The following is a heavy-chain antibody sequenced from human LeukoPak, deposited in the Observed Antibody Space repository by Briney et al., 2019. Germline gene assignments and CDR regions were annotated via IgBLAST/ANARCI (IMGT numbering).Heavy chain of an antibody. CDR2: IYYSGST. J-gene: IGHJ4*02. CDR1: GGSISSGDYY. D-gene: IGHD1-26*01. Sequence: SSETLSLTCTVSGGSISSGDYYWSWIRQPPGKGLEWIGYIYYSGSTYYNPSLKSRVTISVDTSKNQFSLKLSSVTAADTAVYYCARAVGGSRLDYWGQGTLVTVSS. CDR3: ARAVGGSRLDY. V-gene: IGHV4-30-4*01.